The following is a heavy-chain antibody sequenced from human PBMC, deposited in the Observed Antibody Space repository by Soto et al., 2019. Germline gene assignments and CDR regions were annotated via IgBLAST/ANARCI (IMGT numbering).Heavy chain of an antibody. Sequence: ASVKVSCKASGYTFTSYGISWVRQAPGQGLEWMGWMSAYNGNTNYAQKLQGRVTMTTDTSTSTAYMELGSLRSDDTAVYYCARDSRGYCSSTSCYDWFDPWGQGTLVTVSS. V-gene: IGHV1-18*01. CDR3: ARDSRGYCSSTSCYDWFDP. CDR1: GYTFTSYG. D-gene: IGHD2-2*01. J-gene: IGHJ5*02. CDR2: MSAYNGNT.